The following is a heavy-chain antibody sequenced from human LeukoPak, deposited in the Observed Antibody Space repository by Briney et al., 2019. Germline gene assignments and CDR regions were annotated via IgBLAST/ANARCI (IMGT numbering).Heavy chain of an antibody. J-gene: IGHJ6*02. CDR2: IKQDGSEK. CDR1: GFTFSSYW. Sequence: GGSLRLSCAGSGFTFSSYWMSWVRQAPGKGLEWVANIKQDGSEKYYVDPVKGRFTISRDNAKNSLSLQMSGLRAEDTAVYYCAREVRGVMEAYYYYGMDVWGQGTTVTVS. D-gene: IGHD3-10*01. CDR3: AREVRGVMEAYYYYGMDV. V-gene: IGHV3-7*01.